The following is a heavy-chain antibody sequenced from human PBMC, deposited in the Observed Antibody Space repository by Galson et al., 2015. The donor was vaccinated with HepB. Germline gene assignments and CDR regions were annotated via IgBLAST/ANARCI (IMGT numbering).Heavy chain of an antibody. CDR1: GFPFSTYS. Sequence: SLRLSCAASGFPFSTYSMNWVRQAPGKGLEWVSYISISSNTIYYSDSVKGRFTVSRDNGKSSLYLQMSSLRADDTAVYYCARCPFSDYYGSGIYYDYWGHGTPVTVSS. D-gene: IGHD3-10*01. CDR2: ISISSNTI. J-gene: IGHJ4*03. V-gene: IGHV3-48*01. CDR3: ARCPFSDYYGSGIYYDY.